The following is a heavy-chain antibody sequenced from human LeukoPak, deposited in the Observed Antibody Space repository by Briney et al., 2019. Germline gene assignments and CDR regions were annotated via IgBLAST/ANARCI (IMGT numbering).Heavy chain of an antibody. Sequence: PGGSLRLSCAASGITLNNYRMIWVRQAPGKGLEWVAKINVDGSVIHYVDSVKGRFTISRDNAKNSLYLQMNNLRVEDTALYYCATDYLAYWGQGTLVTVSS. J-gene: IGHJ4*02. CDR3: ATDYLAY. CDR1: GITLNNYR. V-gene: IGHV3-7*01. CDR2: INVDGSVI.